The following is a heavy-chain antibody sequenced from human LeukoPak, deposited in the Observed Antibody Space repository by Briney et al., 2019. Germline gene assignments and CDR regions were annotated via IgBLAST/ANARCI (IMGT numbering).Heavy chain of an antibody. Sequence: ASVKVSCKASGYTFTGYYMHWVRQAPGQGLEWMGWISAYNGNTNYAQKLQGRVTMTTDTSTSTAYMELRSLRSDDTAVYYCARDGYCSSTSCYGSLKYYYYMDVWGKGTTVTISS. D-gene: IGHD2-2*03. CDR2: ISAYNGNT. CDR1: GYTFTGYY. V-gene: IGHV1-18*04. J-gene: IGHJ6*03. CDR3: ARDGYCSSTSCYGSLKYYYYMDV.